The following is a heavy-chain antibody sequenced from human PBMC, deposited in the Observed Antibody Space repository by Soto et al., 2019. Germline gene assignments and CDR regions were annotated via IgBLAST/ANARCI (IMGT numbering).Heavy chain of an antibody. CDR2: IYYSGST. CDR3: ARVIVGAIYFDY. J-gene: IGHJ4*02. Sequence: NPSETLSLTCTVSGGSISSGDYYWSWIRQPPGKGLEWIGYIYYSGSTYYNPSLKSRVTISVDTSKNQFPLKLSSVTAADTAVYYCARVIVGAIYFDYWGQGTLVTVSS. CDR1: GGSISSGDYY. V-gene: IGHV4-30-4*01. D-gene: IGHD1-26*01.